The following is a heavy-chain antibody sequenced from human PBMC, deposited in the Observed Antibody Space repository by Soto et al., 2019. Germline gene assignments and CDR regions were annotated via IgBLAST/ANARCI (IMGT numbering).Heavy chain of an antibody. CDR2: INDSGNT. D-gene: IGHD3-3*02. Sequence: ETLSLTCGVSGGSFSGHSWIWIRLSPGQGLEWIAEINDSGNTKYNPSLKSRVTISLDTSKNQCSLKMTSVTAADTGVYYCARGAPTFWFDPWGQGTQVTVSS. CDR3: ARGAPTFWFDP. CDR1: GGSFSGHS. V-gene: IGHV4-34*01. J-gene: IGHJ5*02.